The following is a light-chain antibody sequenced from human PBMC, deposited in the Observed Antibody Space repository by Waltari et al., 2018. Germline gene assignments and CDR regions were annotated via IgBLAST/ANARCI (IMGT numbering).Light chain of an antibody. J-gene: IGLJ2*01. CDR2: EVS. CDR3: CSYAGSSTPVV. Sequence: QSALTQPASVSGSPGQSITISCTGTSSDVGSYNLVSWYQQHTGKAPKLMIYEVSKRPSGVSKRFAGSKSGNTASLTISGLQAEDEADYYCCSYAGSSTPVVFGGGTKLTVL. CDR1: SSDVGSYNL. V-gene: IGLV2-23*02.